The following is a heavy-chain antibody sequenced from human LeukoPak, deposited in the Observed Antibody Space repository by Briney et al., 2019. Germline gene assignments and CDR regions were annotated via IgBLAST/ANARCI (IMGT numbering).Heavy chain of an antibody. V-gene: IGHV1-2*02. CDR3: ARVGGGGYDSYFDY. CDR1: GYTVTDYY. J-gene: IGHJ4*02. Sequence: GASVRVSCKASGYTVTDYYIHWVRQAPGQGLEWMGYTIPHSGGTSYEQKFQGRVTMTRDTSISTFYMELSSLRSDDTAVYYCARVGGGGYDSYFDYWGQGTLVTVSS. D-gene: IGHD5-12*01. CDR2: TIPHSGGT.